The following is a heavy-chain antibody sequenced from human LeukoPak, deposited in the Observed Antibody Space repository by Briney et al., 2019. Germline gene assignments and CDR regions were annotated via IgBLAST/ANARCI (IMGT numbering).Heavy chain of an antibody. D-gene: IGHD5-12*01. Sequence: GRSLRLSCAASRFTFSSYAMHWVRQAPGEGLEWVAVISYDGSNKYYADSVKGRFTISRDNSKNTLYLQMNSLRAEDTAVYYCASGGSGHDLDYWGQGTLVTVSS. J-gene: IGHJ4*02. CDR3: ASGGSGHDLDY. CDR2: ISYDGSNK. CDR1: RFTFSSYA. V-gene: IGHV3-30*04.